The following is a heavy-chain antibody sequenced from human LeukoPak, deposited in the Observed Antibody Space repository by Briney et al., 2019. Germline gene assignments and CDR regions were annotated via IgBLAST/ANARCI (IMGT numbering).Heavy chain of an antibody. Sequence: GASVKVSCKASGYTFTSYYMHWVRQAPGQGLEWMGVINPSGGSTSYAQKFQGRVTITADESTSTAYMELSSLRSEDTAVYYCARLGAPGFYDSSGYSLDAFDIWGQGTMVTVSS. CDR2: INPSGGST. D-gene: IGHD3-22*01. CDR3: ARLGAPGFYDSSGYSLDAFDI. V-gene: IGHV1-46*01. J-gene: IGHJ3*02. CDR1: GYTFTSYY.